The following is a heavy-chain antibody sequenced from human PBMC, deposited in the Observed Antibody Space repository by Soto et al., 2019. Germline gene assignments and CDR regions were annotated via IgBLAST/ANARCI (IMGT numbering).Heavy chain of an antibody. V-gene: IGHV4-59*08. D-gene: IGHD2-2*01. J-gene: IGHJ3*02. CDR2: IYYSGST. CDR1: GGSISSYY. Sequence: PSETLSLTCTVSGGSISSYYWSWIRQPPGKGLEWIGYIYYSGSTNYNPSLKSRVTISVDTSKNQFSLKLSSVTAADTAVYYCARRYCSSTSCYGGAFDIWGQGTMVTVSS. CDR3: ARRYCSSTSCYGGAFDI.